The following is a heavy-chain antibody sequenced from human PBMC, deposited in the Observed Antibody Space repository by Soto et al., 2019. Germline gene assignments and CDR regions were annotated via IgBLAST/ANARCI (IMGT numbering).Heavy chain of an antibody. V-gene: IGHV3-30-3*01. CDR1: GFSFRSYA. CDR2: TSYDGSDK. Sequence: QGQLVESGGGVVQPGRSLTLSCAASGFSFRSYAMHWVRQAPGKGLEWVAVTSYDGSDKYYADSVKGRFTISRDNSKNTLFLQMNSLRTDDTAVYYCAREKDGGTFDYWGQGVLVTVSS. D-gene: IGHD4-17*01. J-gene: IGHJ4*02. CDR3: AREKDGGTFDY.